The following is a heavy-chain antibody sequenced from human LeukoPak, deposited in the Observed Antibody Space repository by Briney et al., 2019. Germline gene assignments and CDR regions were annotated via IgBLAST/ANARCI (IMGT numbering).Heavy chain of an antibody. CDR3: ARDSVGATDY. J-gene: IGHJ4*02. CDR2: ISSSGSTI. CDR1: GFTFSDYD. D-gene: IGHD1-26*01. Sequence: GGSLRLSCAASGFTFSDYDMSWIRQAPGKGLEGVSYISSSGSTIYYADSMKGRFTISRDNAQDSLYLHTNSLTAEDTAVYYCARDSVGATDYWGQGTLVTVSS. V-gene: IGHV3-11*01.